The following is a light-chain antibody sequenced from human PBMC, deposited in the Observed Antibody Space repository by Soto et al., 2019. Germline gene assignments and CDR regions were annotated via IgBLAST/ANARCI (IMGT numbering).Light chain of an antibody. V-gene: IGKV2-28*01. J-gene: IGKJ1*01. CDR1: QSLLHSNGYNY. Sequence: DIVMTQSPLSLPVTPGEPASISCRSSQSLLHSNGYNYLNWYLQKPGQSPQLLIYFGSNRASGVPDRFSGSGSGTDFTLKISRVEAEDVGVYYCMQTLQTPPTFGQGTKV. CDR3: MQTLQTPPT. CDR2: FGS.